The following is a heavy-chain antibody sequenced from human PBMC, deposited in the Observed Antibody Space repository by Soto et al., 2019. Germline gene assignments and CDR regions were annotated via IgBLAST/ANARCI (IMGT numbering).Heavy chain of an antibody. D-gene: IGHD1-26*01. CDR1: GYTFTSYG. CDR2: ISPYNGNT. J-gene: IGHJ5*02. Sequence: QVQLVQSGAEVKKPGASVKVSCTASGYTFTSYGVSWVRQAPGQGLEWMGWISPYNGNTEYAQKLQGRVTMTTDTSTSTAYMELRSLRSDDTAVYYCARDNHDPTRYSGTYYVWFDPWGQGTLVTVSS. V-gene: IGHV1-18*01. CDR3: ARDNHDPTRYSGTYYVWFDP.